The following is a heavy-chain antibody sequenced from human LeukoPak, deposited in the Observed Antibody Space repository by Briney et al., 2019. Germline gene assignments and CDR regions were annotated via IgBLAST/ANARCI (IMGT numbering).Heavy chain of an antibody. V-gene: IGHV5-51*01. CDR1: GYSFTSYW. CDR2: IYPGDSDT. J-gene: IGHJ4*02. CDR3: ASGTYYYDSSGYYDWDY. D-gene: IGHD3-22*01. Sequence: GESLKISCKGSGYSFTSYWIGWVRQMPGKGLEWMGIIYPGDSDTRYSPSFQGQVTISDDKSISTAYLQWSSLKASDTAMYYCASGTYYYDSSGYYDWDYWGQGTLVTVSS.